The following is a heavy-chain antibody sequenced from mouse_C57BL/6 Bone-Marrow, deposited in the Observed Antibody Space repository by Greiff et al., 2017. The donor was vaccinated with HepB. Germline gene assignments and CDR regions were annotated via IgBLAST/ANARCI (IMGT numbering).Heavy chain of an antibody. J-gene: IGHJ3*01. CDR1: GYTFTSYW. Sequence: QVQLQQPGAEFVKPGASVKLSCKASGYTFTSYWMQWVKQRPGQGLEWIGEIDPSDSYINYNQKFKGKATLTVDTSSSTAYMQLSSLTSEDSAVYYCARRASLRSGFAYWGQGTRVTVSA. CDR3: ARRASLRSGFAY. V-gene: IGHV1-50*01. D-gene: IGHD1-1*01. CDR2: IDPSDSYI.